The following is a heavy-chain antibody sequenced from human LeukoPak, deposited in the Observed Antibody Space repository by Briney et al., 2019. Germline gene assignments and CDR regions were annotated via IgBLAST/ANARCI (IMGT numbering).Heavy chain of an antibody. CDR1: GYSFTSYW. Sequence: GESLKISWKGSGYSFTSYWIGWVRQMPGKGLELMRIIYPGDSDTRYSPSFQGQVTISADKSISTAYLQWSSLKASDTAMYYCARLGQWELHQGDYWGQGTLVTVSS. V-gene: IGHV5-51*01. CDR2: IYPGDSDT. D-gene: IGHD1-26*01. J-gene: IGHJ4*02. CDR3: ARLGQWELHQGDY.